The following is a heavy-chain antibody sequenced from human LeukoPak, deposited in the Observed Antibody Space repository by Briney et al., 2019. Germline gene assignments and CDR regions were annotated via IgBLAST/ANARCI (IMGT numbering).Heavy chain of an antibody. CDR1: EFSVGSNY. J-gene: IGHJ6*03. Sequence: GGSLRLSCAASEFSVGSNYMTWVRQAPGKGLEWVSVTYSGGRTYYADSVKGRFTISRDNSNNILYLQMNSLRTEDTAVYYCAKDRCSNGIGCYYYYMEVWGKGTTVTISS. CDR3: AKDRCSNGIGCYYYYMEV. CDR2: TYSGGRT. V-gene: IGHV3-66*02. D-gene: IGHD2-8*01.